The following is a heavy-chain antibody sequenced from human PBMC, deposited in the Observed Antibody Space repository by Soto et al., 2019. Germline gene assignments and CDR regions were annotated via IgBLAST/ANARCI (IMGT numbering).Heavy chain of an antibody. V-gene: IGHV1-69*04. CDR1: GGTFSSYT. D-gene: IGHD2-15*01. CDR2: IIPILGIA. Sequence: ASVKVSCKASGGTFSSYTISWVRQAPGQGLEWMGRIIPILGIANYAQKFQGRVTITADKSTSTAYMELSSLRSEDTAVYYCAREGGGSYQFDYWGQGTLVTVSS. J-gene: IGHJ4*02. CDR3: AREGGGSYQFDY.